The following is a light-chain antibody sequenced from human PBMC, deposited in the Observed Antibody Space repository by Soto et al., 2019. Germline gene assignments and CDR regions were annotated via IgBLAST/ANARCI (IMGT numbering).Light chain of an antibody. CDR2: HAS. CDR1: QDISFY. V-gene: IGKV1-27*01. CDR3: QKYHNDVFT. J-gene: IGKJ3*01. Sequence: DIQMTQFPSSLSASVGDTVTITCRASQDISFYLAWYQHRPGQVPKLLIYHASTLQSGVPSRFSSTGSGTDFTLPISSLQPEDVATCYCQKYHNDVFTFGPGTKVDI.